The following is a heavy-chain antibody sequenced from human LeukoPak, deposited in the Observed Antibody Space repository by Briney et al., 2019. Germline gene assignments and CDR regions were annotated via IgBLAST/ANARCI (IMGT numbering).Heavy chain of an antibody. Sequence: GGSLRLSCAASGFTFSSYSMNWVRQAPGTGLEWVSSISTSSTYIYYADSVKGRFTISRDNANNSLYLQMNSLRTEDTAVYYCARDPSLGKIQGLPFYGSGYSRALDYWGQGTLVTVSS. V-gene: IGHV3-21*01. CDR2: ISTSSTYI. CDR3: ARDPSLGKIQGLPFYGSGYSRALDY. CDR1: GFTFSSYS. J-gene: IGHJ4*02. D-gene: IGHD3-10*01.